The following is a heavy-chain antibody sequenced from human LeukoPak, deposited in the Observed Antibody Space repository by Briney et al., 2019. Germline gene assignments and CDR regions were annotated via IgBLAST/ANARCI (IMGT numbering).Heavy chain of an antibody. CDR3: ARGVVAEVFDI. J-gene: IGHJ3*02. CDR1: GGSISSYY. Sequence: PSETLSLTCTVSGGSISSYYWSWIRQPPGKGLEWIGYIYYSGSTNYNPSLKSRVTISVDTSKNQFSLKLSSVTVADTAVYYCARGVVAEVFDIWGQGTMVTVSS. CDR2: IYYSGST. V-gene: IGHV4-59*01. D-gene: IGHD5-12*01.